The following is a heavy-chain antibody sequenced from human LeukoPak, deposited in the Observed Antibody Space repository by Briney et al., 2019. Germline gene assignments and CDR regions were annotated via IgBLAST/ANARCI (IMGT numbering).Heavy chain of an antibody. V-gene: IGHV3-48*03. Sequence: GGSLRLSCAASGFTFSSYEMNWVRQAPGKGLEWVSYISSSGSTIYYADSVKGRFTISRDNAKNSLYLQMNSLRAEDTAVYYCARGAQGVLMVYAFDYWGQGTLVTVSS. D-gene: IGHD2-8*01. CDR1: GFTFSSYE. J-gene: IGHJ4*02. CDR2: ISSSGSTI. CDR3: ARGAQGVLMVYAFDY.